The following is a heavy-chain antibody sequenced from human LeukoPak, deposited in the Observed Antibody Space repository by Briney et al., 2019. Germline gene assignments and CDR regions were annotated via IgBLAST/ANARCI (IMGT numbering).Heavy chain of an antibody. J-gene: IGHJ4*02. D-gene: IGHD1-26*01. CDR1: GFTFSSYG. CDR3: AKDTGLVGATRYYFDY. Sequence: GGSLRLSCAASGFTFSSYGMHWVRQAPGKGLEWVAVIWYDGSNKYYADSVKGRFTISRDSSQNTLYLQMNSLRVEDTAVYYCAKDTGLVGATRYYFDYWGQGTLVTVSS. CDR2: IWYDGSNK. V-gene: IGHV3-33*06.